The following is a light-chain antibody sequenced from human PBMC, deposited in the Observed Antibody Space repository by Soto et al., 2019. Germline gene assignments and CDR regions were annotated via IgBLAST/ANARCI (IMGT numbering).Light chain of an antibody. V-gene: IGKV1-27*01. J-gene: IGKJ1*01. CDR3: QTYNSAPWT. CDR1: QGMNNY. CDR2: DAS. Sequence: DIQMTQSPASLSASVEDRIIITCRASQGMNNYLVWYQQKPGRVPKDLIYDASTLQSGVPSRFSGSGSGTDFTLTISSLQPEDVATYYCQTYNSAPWTFGQGTKVEIK.